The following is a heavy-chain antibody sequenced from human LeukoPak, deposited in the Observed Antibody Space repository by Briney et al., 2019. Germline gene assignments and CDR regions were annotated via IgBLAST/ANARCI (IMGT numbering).Heavy chain of an antibody. CDR2: IIPIFGTT. J-gene: IGHJ6*02. CDR1: GGTLSSYA. Sequence: SVKVSCEASGGTLSSYAISWVRQAPGQGLEWMGGIIPIFGTTKYSQKFQGRVTITAAESTGTAFMDLNSLTSDDTAVHYCASRYCGSANCQWGDYYYYGMDGWGQGTTVTVSS. V-gene: IGHV1-69*13. D-gene: IGHD2-2*01. CDR3: ASRYCGSANCQWGDYYYYGMDG.